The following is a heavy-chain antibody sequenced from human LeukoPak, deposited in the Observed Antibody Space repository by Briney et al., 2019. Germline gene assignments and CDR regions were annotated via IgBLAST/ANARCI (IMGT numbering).Heavy chain of an antibody. CDR2: IYYSGST. D-gene: IGHD3-10*01. Sequence: SQTLSLTCTVSGGSISSGGYYWSWIRQHPGKGLEWIGYIYYSGSTYYNPSLKSRATISVDTSKNQFSLKLSSVTAADTAVYYCARVSGRKRYNWFDPWGQGTLVTVSS. CDR1: GGSISSGGYY. V-gene: IGHV4-31*03. J-gene: IGHJ5*02. CDR3: ARVSGRKRYNWFDP.